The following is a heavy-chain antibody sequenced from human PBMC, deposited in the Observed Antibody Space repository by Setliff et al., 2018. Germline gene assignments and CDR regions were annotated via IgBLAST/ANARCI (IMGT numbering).Heavy chain of an antibody. J-gene: IGHJ6*03. V-gene: IGHV3-13*04. D-gene: IGHD3-22*01. CDR1: GFTFSRYD. CDR2: TAAAGDT. CDR3: ARLALTGYDSSGYYYALDYYYYMDV. Sequence: LSLSCAASGFTFSRYDIHWVRQVTGKGLEWVSGTAAAGDTYYADSVKGRFTISRDNAKNSLYLQMNSLRAEDTAVYYCARLALTGYDSSGYYYALDYYYYMDVWGKGTTVTVSS.